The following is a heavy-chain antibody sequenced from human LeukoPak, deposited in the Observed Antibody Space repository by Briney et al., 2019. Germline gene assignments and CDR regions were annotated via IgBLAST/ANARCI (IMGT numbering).Heavy chain of an antibody. J-gene: IGHJ4*02. D-gene: IGHD2-8*01. V-gene: IGHV3-7*01. CDR2: KKQYVRRI. CDR3: ARLKGDVTKFDY. CDR1: CLRFRRYS. Sequence: GGTLTLTCAGSCLRFRRYSKGRASQPPRKRLEGVASKKQYVRRIHYVDSVKGRFTISRDNAKRSLFLQMTSLRFEDTAVYYCARLKGDVTKFDYWGQGTLVTVS.